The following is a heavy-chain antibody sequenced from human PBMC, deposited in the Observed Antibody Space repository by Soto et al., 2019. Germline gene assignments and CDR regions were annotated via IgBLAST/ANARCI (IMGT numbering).Heavy chain of an antibody. V-gene: IGHV1-24*01. D-gene: IGHD2-2*03. CDR2: FDPEDGET. CDR1: GYTLTELS. Sequence: ASVKVSCKVSGYTLTELSMHWVRQAPGKGLEWMGGFDPEDGETIYAQKFQGRVTMTEDTSTDTAYMELSSLRSEDTAVYYCATLDIVVVPAAMIRGYNWFDPWGQGTLVTVS. J-gene: IGHJ5*02. CDR3: ATLDIVVVPAAMIRGYNWFDP.